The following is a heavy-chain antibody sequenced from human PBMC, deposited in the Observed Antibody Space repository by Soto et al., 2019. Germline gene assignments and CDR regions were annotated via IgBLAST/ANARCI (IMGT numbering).Heavy chain of an antibody. CDR1: GFTFSSYS. D-gene: IGHD3-3*01. J-gene: IGHJ6*02. V-gene: IGHV3-48*02. Sequence: QSGGSLRLSCAASGFTFSSYSMNWVRQAPGKGLEWVSYISSSSSTIYYADSVKGRFTISRDNAKNSLYLQMNSLRDEDTAVYYCARGESRFLEXLGSFVGDDYYYYGMDVWGQGTTVTVSS. CDR3: ARGESRFLEXLGSFVGDDYYYYGMDV. CDR2: ISSSSSTI.